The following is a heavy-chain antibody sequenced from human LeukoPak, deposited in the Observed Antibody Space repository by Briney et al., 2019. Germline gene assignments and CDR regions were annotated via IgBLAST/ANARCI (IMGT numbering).Heavy chain of an antibody. J-gene: IGHJ6*03. CDR1: GYTFTSYG. CDR2: ISAYNGNT. D-gene: IGHD4-17*01. CDR3: ARTAVTTLNYYYYYYMDV. V-gene: IGHV1-18*01. Sequence: ASVKVSRKASGYTFTSYGISWVRQAPGQGLEWMGWISAYNGNTNYAQKLQGRVTMTTDTSTSTAYMELRSLRSDDTAVYYCARTAVTTLNYYYYYYMDVWGKGTTVTVSS.